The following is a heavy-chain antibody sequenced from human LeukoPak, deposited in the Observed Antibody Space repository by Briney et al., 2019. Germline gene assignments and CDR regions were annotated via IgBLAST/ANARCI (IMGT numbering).Heavy chain of an antibody. J-gene: IGHJ3*02. D-gene: IGHD6-13*01. CDR1: GFIFSTYG. Sequence: GGSLRLSCAASGFIFSTYGMYWVRQAPGKGLEWVSVIYSGGSTYYADSVKGRFTISRDNSKNTLYLQMNSLRAEDTAVYYCAREMAAGHYHDAFDIWGQGTMVTVSS. CDR2: IYSGGST. CDR3: AREMAAGHYHDAFDI. V-gene: IGHV3-66*01.